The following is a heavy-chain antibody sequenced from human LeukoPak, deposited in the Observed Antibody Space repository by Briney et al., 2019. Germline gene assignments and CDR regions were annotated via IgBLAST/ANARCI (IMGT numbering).Heavy chain of an antibody. CDR3: AKDKYGSGSGYFDL. V-gene: IGHV3-48*04. D-gene: IGHD3-10*01. Sequence: GGSLRLSCAASGFTFSSYSMNWVRQAPGKGLEWVSYISSSSSTIYYADSVKGRFTISRDNAKNSLYLQMNSLRAEDTALYYCAKDKYGSGSGYFDLWGRGTLVTVSS. J-gene: IGHJ2*01. CDR2: ISSSSSTI. CDR1: GFTFSSYS.